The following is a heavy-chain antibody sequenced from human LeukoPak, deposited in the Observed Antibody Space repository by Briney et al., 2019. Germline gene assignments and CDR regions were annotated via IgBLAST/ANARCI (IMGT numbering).Heavy chain of an antibody. CDR2: IYYSGST. J-gene: IGHJ4*02. Sequence: SETLSLTCTVSGGSISSSSYYWGWIRQPPGKGLEWIGSIYYSGSTYYTPSLKSRVTISVDTSKNQFSLKLSSVTAADTAVYYCARDSRGRLQFIDYWGQGTLVTVSS. CDR1: GGSISSSSYY. D-gene: IGHD6-25*01. CDR3: ARDSRGRLQFIDY. V-gene: IGHV4-39*07.